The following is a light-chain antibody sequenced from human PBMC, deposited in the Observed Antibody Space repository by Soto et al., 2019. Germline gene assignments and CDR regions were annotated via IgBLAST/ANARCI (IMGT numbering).Light chain of an antibody. CDR1: QSVSSSY. CDR2: GAS. Sequence: EIVLTQSPGTLSLSPGERVTLSCRASQSVSSSYLAWYQQKPGQAPRLLIYGASSRATGIPDRFSGSGSGTEFTLTISRLEPEDFAVYYCQQYGSSPQAWTFGQGTKVEIK. J-gene: IGKJ1*01. V-gene: IGKV3-20*01. CDR3: QQYGSSPQAWT.